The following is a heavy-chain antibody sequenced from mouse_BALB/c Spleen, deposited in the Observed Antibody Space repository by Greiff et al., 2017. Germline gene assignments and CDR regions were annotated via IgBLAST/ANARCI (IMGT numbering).Heavy chain of an antibody. CDR2: INPSNGRT. CDR3: ARAYGNPFAY. J-gene: IGHJ3*01. V-gene: IGHV1S81*02. Sequence: QVQLQQPGAELVKPGASVKLSCKASGYTFTSYWMHWVKQRPGQGLEWIGEINPSNGRTNYNGKFKGKATLTADKSSSTAYMQLSSLTSEDSAVYFCARAYGNPFAYWGQGTLVTVSA. CDR1: GYTFTSYW. D-gene: IGHD2-10*02.